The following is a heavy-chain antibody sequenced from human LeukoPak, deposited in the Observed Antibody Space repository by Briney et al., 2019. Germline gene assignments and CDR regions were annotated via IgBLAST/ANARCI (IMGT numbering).Heavy chain of an antibody. V-gene: IGHV1-69*01. D-gene: IGHD3-10*01. CDR2: IIPIFGTA. Sequence: SVKVSCKASGGTLSSYAISWVRQAPGQGLEWMGGIIPIFGTANYAQKFQGRVTITADESTSTAYMELSSLRSEDTAVYYCARVGVEYYGSGSYDPYYYYYMDVWGKGTTVTISS. CDR1: GGTLSSYA. CDR3: ARVGVEYYGSGSYDPYYYYYMDV. J-gene: IGHJ6*03.